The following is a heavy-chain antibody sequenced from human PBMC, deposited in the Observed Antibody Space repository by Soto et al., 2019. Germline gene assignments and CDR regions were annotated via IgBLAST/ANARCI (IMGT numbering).Heavy chain of an antibody. V-gene: IGHV4-59*01. Sequence: QVQLQESGPGLVKPSETLSLTCAVSGDSISSYYCMWIRQPPGKGLESIGYLYYGRSANYNPSLKRRVPLPVDTSTNQCSLTLSSMTAADTAVYYCALRSMAVVPEYWGQGTLVTVSS. J-gene: IGHJ4*02. CDR3: ALRSMAVVPEY. D-gene: IGHD3-22*01. CDR1: GDSISSYY. CDR2: LYYGRSA.